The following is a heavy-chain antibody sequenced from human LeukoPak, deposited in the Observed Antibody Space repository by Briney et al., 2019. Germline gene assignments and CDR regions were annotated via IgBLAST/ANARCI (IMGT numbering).Heavy chain of an antibody. V-gene: IGHV4-38-2*02. CDR2: IYHSGST. CDR1: LYSITSNYY. J-gene: IGHJ3*02. D-gene: IGHD3-22*01. CDR3: ARDLTGYYDSSGAIDI. Sequence: PSETLSLTCSLSLYSITSNYYWGWIRQPPGKGLEWIGSIYHSGSTSFNPSLKSRVTISVDTSKNQFSLKLSSVTAADTAVYYCARDLTGYYDSSGAIDIWGQGTMVTVSS.